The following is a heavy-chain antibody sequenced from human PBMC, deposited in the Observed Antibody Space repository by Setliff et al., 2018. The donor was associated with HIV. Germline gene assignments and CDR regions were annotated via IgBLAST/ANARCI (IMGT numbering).Heavy chain of an antibody. CDR2: IYTSGST. J-gene: IGHJ5*01. D-gene: IGHD1-7*01. V-gene: IGHV4-4*07. CDR1: GGSISSYY. Sequence: SETLSLTCTVSGGSISSYYWSWIRQPAGKGLEWIGRIYTSGSTNYNPSLKSRVTMSVDTSKNQFSLQLSSVTAADTAMYYCAKRAVQDGTVTSSNWFESWGQGTLVTVSS. CDR3: AKRAVQDGTVTSSNWFES.